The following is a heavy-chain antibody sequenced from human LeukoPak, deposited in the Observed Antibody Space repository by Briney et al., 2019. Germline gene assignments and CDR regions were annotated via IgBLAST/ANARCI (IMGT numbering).Heavy chain of an antibody. D-gene: IGHD6-6*01. CDR1: GGTFSSYA. J-gene: IGHJ4*02. CDR2: IIPILGIA. Sequence: GASVKVSCKASGGTFSSYAISWVRQAPGQGLEWMGRIIPILGIANYAQKFQGRVTITADKSTSTAYMELSSLRSEDTAVYYCARGQMYSSFSLFDYWGQGTLVTVSS. V-gene: IGHV1-69*04. CDR3: ARGQMYSSFSLFDY.